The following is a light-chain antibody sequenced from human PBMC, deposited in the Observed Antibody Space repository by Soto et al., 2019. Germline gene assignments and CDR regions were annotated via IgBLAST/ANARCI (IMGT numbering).Light chain of an antibody. CDR1: QSITNNY. Sequence: EIVLTQSPGTLSLSPGERATLSCRASQSITNNYLAWYQQKPGRAQRLLIYGASSRATGIPDRFSGSGSGTDFTLTISRLEPEDFAMYYCQQYGYLVTFGGGTKVEIK. CDR3: QQYGYLVT. CDR2: GAS. V-gene: IGKV3-20*01. J-gene: IGKJ4*01.